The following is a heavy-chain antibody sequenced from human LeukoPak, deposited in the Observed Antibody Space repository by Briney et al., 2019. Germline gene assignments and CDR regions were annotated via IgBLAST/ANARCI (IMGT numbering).Heavy chain of an antibody. CDR1: GGSINSYY. D-gene: IGHD6-19*01. J-gene: IGHJ3*02. CDR2: IYYSGST. CDR3: ARGNSGWYDDAFDI. V-gene: IGHV4-59*01. Sequence: SETLSLTCTVSGGSINSYYWSWIRQPPGKGLEWIGHIYYSGSTNYNPSLKSRVTISVDTSKKQFSLKLSSVTAADTAVYYCARGNSGWYDDAFDIWGQGTMVAVSS.